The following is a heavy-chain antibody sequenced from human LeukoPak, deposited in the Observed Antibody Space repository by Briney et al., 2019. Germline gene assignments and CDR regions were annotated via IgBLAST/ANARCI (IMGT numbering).Heavy chain of an antibody. CDR1: GFTFSSYS. J-gene: IGHJ6*03. CDR3: ARDKRIAAADDYYYYYMDV. V-gene: IGHV3-21*01. CDR2: ISSSSSYI. Sequence: GGSLRLSCAASGFTFSSYSMNWVRQAPGKGLEWVSSISSSSSYIYYADSVKGRFTISRDNAKNSLYLQMNSLRAEDTAVYYCARDKRIAAADDYYYYYMDVWGKGTTVTVSS. D-gene: IGHD6-13*01.